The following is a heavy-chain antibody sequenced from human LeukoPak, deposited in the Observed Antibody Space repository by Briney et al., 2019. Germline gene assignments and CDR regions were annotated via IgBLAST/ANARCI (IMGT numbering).Heavy chain of an antibody. J-gene: IGHJ6*03. CDR2: IIPIFGTA. V-gene: IGHV1-69*05. CDR1: GATFSSYA. D-gene: IGHD3-10*01. Sequence: SVKVSCKASGATFSSYAISWVRQAPGQGLEWMGGIIPIFGTANYAQKFQGRVTITTDESTSTAYMELSSLRSEDTAVYYCARGRFGHGSGIPNYYYYMDVWGKGTTVTVSS. CDR3: ARGRFGHGSGIPNYYYYMDV.